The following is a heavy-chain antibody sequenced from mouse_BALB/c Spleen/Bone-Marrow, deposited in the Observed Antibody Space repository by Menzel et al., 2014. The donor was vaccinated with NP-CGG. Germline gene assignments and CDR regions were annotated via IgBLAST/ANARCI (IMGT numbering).Heavy chain of an antibody. V-gene: IGHV5-9-1*01. CDR2: ISSGGSYT. D-gene: IGHD2-14*01. CDR3: ARAGRYDGNFDY. J-gene: IGHJ2*01. Sequence: EVMLVESGGGLVKPGGSLKLSCAASGFTFSSCAMSWVRQTPEKRLEWVATISSGGSYTYCLDSVKGRFTISRDNAKNTLHLQMSSLRSKDTAMYYCARAGRYDGNFDYWGQGTTLTVSS. CDR1: GFTFSSCA.